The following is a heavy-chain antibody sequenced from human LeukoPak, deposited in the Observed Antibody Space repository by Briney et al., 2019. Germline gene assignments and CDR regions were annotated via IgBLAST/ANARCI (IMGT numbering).Heavy chain of an antibody. CDR3: ATGARGKN. CDR2: INQDGSEK. Sequence: PGGSLRLSCTASGFTFTTYSMSWVRQAPGKGLEWVAKINQDGSEKDYVDSVKGRFTISRDNAKNSVYVQMNSLRPEDTAVYYCATGARGKNWGQGTLVTVPS. V-gene: IGHV3-7*01. CDR1: GFTFTTYS. J-gene: IGHJ4*02.